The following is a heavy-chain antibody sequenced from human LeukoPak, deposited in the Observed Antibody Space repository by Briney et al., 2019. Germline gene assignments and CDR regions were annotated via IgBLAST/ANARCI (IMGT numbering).Heavy chain of an antibody. J-gene: IGHJ3*02. D-gene: IGHD3-3*01. CDR2: IIPIFGTA. Sequence: VASVKVSCKASGGTFSSYAISWVRQAPGQGLELMGGIIPIFGTANYAQKFQGRVTITADESTSTAYMELSSLRSEDTAVYYCASGGVVKGAAFDIWGQGTMVTVSS. V-gene: IGHV1-69*01. CDR3: ASGGVVKGAAFDI. CDR1: GGTFSSYA.